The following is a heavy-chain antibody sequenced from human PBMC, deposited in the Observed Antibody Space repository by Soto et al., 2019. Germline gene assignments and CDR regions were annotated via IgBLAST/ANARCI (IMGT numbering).Heavy chain of an antibody. CDR2: ISYDGSNK. J-gene: IGHJ4*02. V-gene: IGHV3-30-3*01. Sequence: QVQLVESGGGVVQPGRSLRLSCAASGFTFSSYAMHWVRQAPGKGLEWVAVISYDGSNKYYADSVKGRFTISRDNSKNTLYLQMNGLIAEDTAVYYCARDAWVAGTDRGYFDYWGQGTLVTVSS. CDR3: ARDAWVAGTDRGYFDY. D-gene: IGHD6-19*01. CDR1: GFTFSSYA.